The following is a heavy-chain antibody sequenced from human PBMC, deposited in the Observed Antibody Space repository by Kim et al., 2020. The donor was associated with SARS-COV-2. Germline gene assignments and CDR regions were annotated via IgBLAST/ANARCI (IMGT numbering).Heavy chain of an antibody. CDR2: INPSGGST. CDR1: GYTFTSYY. D-gene: IGHD2-21*02. CDR3: ASAPCGGDCYSYYYYYGMDV. V-gene: IGHV1-46*01. J-gene: IGHJ6*02. Sequence: ASVKVSCKASGYTFTSYYMHWVRQAPGQGLEWMGIINPSGGSTSYAQKFQGRVTMTRDTSTSAVYMELSSLRSEDTAVYYCASAPCGGDCYSYYYYYGMDVWGQGTTVTVSS.